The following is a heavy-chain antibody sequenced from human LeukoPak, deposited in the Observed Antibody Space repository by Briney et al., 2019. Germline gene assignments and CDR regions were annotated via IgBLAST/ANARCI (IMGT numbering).Heavy chain of an antibody. D-gene: IGHD6-13*01. CDR1: GGTFSSYA. CDR2: IIPILGIA. J-gene: IGHJ4*02. V-gene: IGHV1-69*04. Sequence: GASVKVSCKASGGTFSSYAISWVRQAPGQGLEWMGRIIPILGIANYAQKFQGRVTITADKSTSTAYMELSSLRSEDTAVYYCAREGAGTGRGLVLNDYWGQGTLVTVSS. CDR3: AREGAGTGRGLVLNDY.